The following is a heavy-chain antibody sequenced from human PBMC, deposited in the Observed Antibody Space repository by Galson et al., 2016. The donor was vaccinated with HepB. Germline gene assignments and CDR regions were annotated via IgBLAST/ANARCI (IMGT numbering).Heavy chain of an antibody. CDR2: ISGSSGIT. V-gene: IGHV3-23*01. CDR3: ARSFGRTSSLFVDV. CDR1: GFTLNDHA. D-gene: IGHD3-3*01. J-gene: IGHJ6*02. Sequence: SLRLSCAASGFTLNDHAMSWVRQATGTGLEWVSGISGSSGITFYADSVEGRFIISRDTSKNILYLHMNSLRVEDTAMYFCARSFGRTSSLFVDVWGQGTTVTVSS.